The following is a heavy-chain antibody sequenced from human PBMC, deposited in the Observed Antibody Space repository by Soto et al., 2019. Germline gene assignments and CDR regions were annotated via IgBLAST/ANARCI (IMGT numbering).Heavy chain of an antibody. J-gene: IGHJ6*02. D-gene: IGHD1-26*01. V-gene: IGHV1-69*01. CDR2: IIPIFGTA. CDR1: GGTFSSYA. CDR3: ARDTPPSYVGSAYYYGMDV. Sequence: QVQLVQSGAEVKKPGSSVKVSCKASGGTFSSYAISWVRQAPGQGLEWMGGIIPIFGTANYAQKFQGRVTITADESTSKAYMELSSLRSEDTAVYYCARDTPPSYVGSAYYYGMDVWGQGTTVTVSS.